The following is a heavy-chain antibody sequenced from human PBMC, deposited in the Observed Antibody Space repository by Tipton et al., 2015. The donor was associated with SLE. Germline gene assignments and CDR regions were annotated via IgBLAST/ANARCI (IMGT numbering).Heavy chain of an antibody. V-gene: IGHV1-18*01. Sequence: QSGAEVKKPGSSVKVSCKASGGTFSSYAISWVRQAPGQGLEWMGWISAYNGNTNYAQKLQGRVTMTTDTSTSTAYMELRSLRSDDTAVYYCARVLAVAGTDIWGQGTMVTVSS. CDR3: ARVLAVAGTDI. CDR2: ISAYNGNT. CDR1: GGTFSSYA. D-gene: IGHD6-19*01. J-gene: IGHJ3*02.